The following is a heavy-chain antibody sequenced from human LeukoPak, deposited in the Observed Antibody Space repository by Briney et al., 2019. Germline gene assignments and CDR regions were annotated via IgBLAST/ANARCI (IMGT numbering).Heavy chain of an antibody. J-gene: IGHJ4*02. CDR3: ARIAVAGIL. CDR1: EFSVGSNY. CDR2: IYSGGST. D-gene: IGHD6-19*01. Sequence: AGGSLRLSGAASEFSVGSNYMTWVRKAPGKGLEWVSLIYSGGSTYYADSVKGRFTISRDNSKNTLYLQMNSLRAEDTAVYYCARIAVAGILWGQGTLVTVSS. V-gene: IGHV3-66*01.